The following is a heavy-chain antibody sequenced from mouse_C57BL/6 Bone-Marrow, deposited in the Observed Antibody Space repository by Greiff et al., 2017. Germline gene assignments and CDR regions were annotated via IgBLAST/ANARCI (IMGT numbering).Heavy chain of an antibody. Sequence: QVQLQQPGAELVKPGASVKMSCKASGYTFTSYWITWVKQRSGQGLEWIGDIYPGSGSTNYNEKFKSKATLTVDTSSSTAYMQLSSLTSEDSAVYYCACSDTTVVRYFDVWGTGTTVTVSS. D-gene: IGHD1-1*01. CDR3: ACSDTTVVRYFDV. CDR2: IYPGSGST. J-gene: IGHJ1*03. V-gene: IGHV1-55*01. CDR1: GYTFTSYW.